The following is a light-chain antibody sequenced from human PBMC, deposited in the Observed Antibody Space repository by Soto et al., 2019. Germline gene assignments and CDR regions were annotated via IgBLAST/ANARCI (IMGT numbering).Light chain of an antibody. CDR2: DAS. CDR1: QSISSW. V-gene: IGKV1-5*01. Sequence: DIQMTQSPSTLSASVGDRVTITCRASQSISSWLAWYQQKPGKAPKLLIYDASSLESGVPSRFSGSGSGTEFTLTISCVQPDDFATYYCLQYNSLTWTFGQGTKVEIK. CDR3: LQYNSLTWT. J-gene: IGKJ1*01.